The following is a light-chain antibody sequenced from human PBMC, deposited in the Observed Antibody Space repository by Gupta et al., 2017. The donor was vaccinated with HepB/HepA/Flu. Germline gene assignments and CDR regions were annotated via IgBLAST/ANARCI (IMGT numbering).Light chain of an antibody. CDR3: QQYCSSPRT. J-gene: IGKJ1*01. CDR2: GAS. CDR1: QSVSSSY. V-gene: IGKV3-20*01. Sequence: EIVLTQSPGTLSLSPGERATLSCRASQSVSSSYLAWYQQKPGQAPRLLIYGASSRATGITDRFSGSGSGTDFTLTINRLEPEDFAVYYCQQYCSSPRTFGQGTKVEIK.